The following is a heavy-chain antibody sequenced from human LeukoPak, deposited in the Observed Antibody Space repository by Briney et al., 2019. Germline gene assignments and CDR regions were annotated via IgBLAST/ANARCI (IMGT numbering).Heavy chain of an antibody. CDR2: IIPILNTA. D-gene: IGHD4-17*01. V-gene: IGHV1-69*04. CDR1: GGTFSSSA. Sequence: SVKVSSKASGGTFSSSAIIWVRQAPGHGLEWMGRIIPILNTANYSEKLQGRVSITADTSTDTAYMELSRLKSEDTALYYCARDPGKFGDSSRPSGLDSWGQGTLVIVSS. CDR3: ARDPGKFGDSSRPSGLDS. J-gene: IGHJ4*02.